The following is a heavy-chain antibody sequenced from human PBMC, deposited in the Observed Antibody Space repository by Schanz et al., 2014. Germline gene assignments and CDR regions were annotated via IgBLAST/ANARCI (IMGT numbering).Heavy chain of an antibody. V-gene: IGHV3-48*02. Sequence: EEQLLESGGALVQPGGSLRLSCAASGFTFFTYNMNWVRQAPGRGLEWISYIGSSSTTMYYADSVKGRFTISRDNAKNSLYLQMNSLRDEDTAVYYCARDHPHRGVTGYYNDVWGQGTSVTVSS. CDR2: IGSSSTTM. J-gene: IGHJ6*02. CDR1: GFTFFTYN. CDR3: ARDHPHRGVTGYYNDV. D-gene: IGHD3-9*01.